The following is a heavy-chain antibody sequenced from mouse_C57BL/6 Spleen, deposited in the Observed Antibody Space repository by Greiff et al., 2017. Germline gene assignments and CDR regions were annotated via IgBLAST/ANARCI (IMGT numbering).Heavy chain of an antibody. J-gene: IGHJ4*01. CDR1: GFTFSSYT. V-gene: IGHV5-9*01. Sequence: EVKLVESGGGLVKPGGSLKLSCAASGFTFSSYTMSWVRQTPEKRLEWVATISGGGGNTYYPDSVKGRFTISRDNAKNTLYMQMSSLRSEDTALYYCARHNFEEAMDDWGQGTSVTVSS. CDR3: ARHNFEEAMDD. CDR2: ISGGGGNT. D-gene: IGHD1-3*01.